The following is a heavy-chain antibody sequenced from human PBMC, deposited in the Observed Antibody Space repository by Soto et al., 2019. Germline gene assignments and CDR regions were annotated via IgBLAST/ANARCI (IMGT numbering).Heavy chain of an antibody. J-gene: IGHJ4*02. CDR2: ILYDGGTK. CDR1: GFTLSSYA. D-gene: IGHD3-22*01. CDR3: ARDVSVVISTFDY. Sequence: HPGGSLRLSCAASGFTLSSYAMHWVRQAPGKGLEWVAVILYDGGTKYYADSLKGRFTISRDNSKNTLYLQMNSLRAEDSAVYYCARDVSVVISTFDYWGQGTQVTVSS. V-gene: IGHV3-30*14.